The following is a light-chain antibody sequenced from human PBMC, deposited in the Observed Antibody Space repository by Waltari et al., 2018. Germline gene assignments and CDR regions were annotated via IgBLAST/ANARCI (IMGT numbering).Light chain of an antibody. CDR2: NNY. Sequence: QSVLNQPPSASGTPGQRVTISCSGTRSNIGSKSVNWYQQVPGTAPKLLIHNNYQRPSGVPDRFSGSSSGTSASLAISGLQSEDEAHYYCAAWDDSLNGLFGGGTKLTVL. CDR1: RSNIGSKS. CDR3: AAWDDSLNGL. V-gene: IGLV1-44*01. J-gene: IGLJ2*01.